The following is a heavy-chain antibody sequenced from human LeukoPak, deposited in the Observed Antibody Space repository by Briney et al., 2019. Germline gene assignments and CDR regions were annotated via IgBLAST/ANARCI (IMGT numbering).Heavy chain of an antibody. CDR2: ISGYNGNP. Sequence: ASVKVSCTASGYTFTTYGITWVRQAPGQVLEWMGWISGYNGNPNYAHKFQGRVTMTTDTSTTTAYMELRSLRSDDTAVYYCARLPMGFTDDAYYFYMDVWGRGTTVTVSS. D-gene: IGHD1-1*01. CDR3: ARLPMGFTDDAYYFYMDV. J-gene: IGHJ6*03. CDR1: GYTFTTYG. V-gene: IGHV1-18*01.